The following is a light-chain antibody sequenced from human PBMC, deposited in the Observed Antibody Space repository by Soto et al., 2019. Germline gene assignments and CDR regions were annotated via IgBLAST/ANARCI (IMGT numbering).Light chain of an antibody. CDR3: QQSSRWPLT. J-gene: IGKJ3*01. Sequence: EIVLTQSPATLSLSPGERATLSCRASQSVFDFLDWLQQKPGQAPRVLIYDASKRAAGIPDRFSGSGSETHFTLTISSLEPEDFAVYYCQQSSRWPLTFGTGTKVDIK. CDR2: DAS. CDR1: QSVFDF. V-gene: IGKV3-11*01.